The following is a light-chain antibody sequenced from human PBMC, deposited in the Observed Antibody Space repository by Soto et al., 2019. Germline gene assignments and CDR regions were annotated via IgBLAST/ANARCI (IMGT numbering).Light chain of an antibody. CDR2: GAS. Sequence: EIVLTQSPGTLSLSPGERATLSCRASQSVYKNFLACYQQKPGQAPKLLINGASNRATGIPDRISGSGSVTDYSITHDRLEPEDFEGYFYQHYGSSPATFGGGTKGAIK. CDR3: QHYGSSPAT. CDR1: QSVYKNF. J-gene: IGKJ4*01. V-gene: IGKV3-20*01.